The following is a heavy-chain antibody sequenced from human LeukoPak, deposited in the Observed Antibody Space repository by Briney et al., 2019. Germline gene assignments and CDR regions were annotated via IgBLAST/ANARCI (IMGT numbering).Heavy chain of an antibody. CDR1: GYTFTTYY. CDR2: INPSGGST. D-gene: IGHD3-10*01. Sequence: GASVKVSCKASGYTFTTYYMHWVRQAPGQGLEWMGVINPSGGSTNYAQKFQGRVTMTRDTSSSTVYMELSSLRSEDTAVYYCAKDRVTSGSSNVPLDALDIWGQGTMVTVSS. CDR3: AKDRVTSGSSNVPLDALDI. J-gene: IGHJ3*02. V-gene: IGHV1-46*01.